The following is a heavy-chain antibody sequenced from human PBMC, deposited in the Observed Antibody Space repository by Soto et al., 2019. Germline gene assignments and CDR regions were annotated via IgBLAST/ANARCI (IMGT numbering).Heavy chain of an antibody. CDR3: ARVLCGSSSCHYYFYGMDV. CDR2: ISGSDSST. V-gene: IGHV3-23*01. J-gene: IGHJ6*02. D-gene: IGHD6-6*01. Sequence: EVQLLESGGGLVQPGGSLRLSCAASGFSFSSYAMNWVRQAPGKGLECVSVISGSDSSTYYADSVEGRFTISRDNSKNTLYLQMNSLRAEDTAVYYCARVLCGSSSCHYYFYGMDVWGQGTTVTVYS. CDR1: GFSFSSYA.